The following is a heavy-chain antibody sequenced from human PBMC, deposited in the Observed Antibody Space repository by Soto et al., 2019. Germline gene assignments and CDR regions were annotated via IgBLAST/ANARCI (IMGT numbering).Heavy chain of an antibody. CDR3: ARVAYQSLDA. J-gene: IGHJ1*01. CDR2: INPNDEGT. V-gene: IGHV1-46*01. D-gene: IGHD3-16*01. CDR1: GYTLTNYH. Sequence: ASVKVSCKASGYTLTNYHMHWVRQAPGQGLEWMGIINPNDEGTLYAQRFQGRVSMTRDTSTSTVYMELSSLRSEDSAVYYCARVAYQSLDAWGKGTLVTVAS.